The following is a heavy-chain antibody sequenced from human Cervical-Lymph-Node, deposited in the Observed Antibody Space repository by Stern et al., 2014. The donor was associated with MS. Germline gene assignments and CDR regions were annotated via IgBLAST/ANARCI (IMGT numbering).Heavy chain of an antibody. CDR1: GFIFSHYG. Sequence: VHLVESGGGVVQPGRSLRLSCAASGFIFSHYGMHWVRQAPGRGLEWVALISYDGDKQYYADSMKGRFTISRDNSKNTLHLQMNSLRVEDTSVYYCAKGGGSNHGTGAFDIWGQGTMVTVSS. CDR3: AKGGGSNHGTGAFDI. CDR2: ISYDGDKQ. J-gene: IGHJ3*02. D-gene: IGHD1-1*01. V-gene: IGHV3-30*18.